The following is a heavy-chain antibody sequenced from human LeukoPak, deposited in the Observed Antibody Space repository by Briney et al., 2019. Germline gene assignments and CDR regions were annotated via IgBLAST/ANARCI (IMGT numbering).Heavy chain of an antibody. J-gene: IGHJ4*02. CDR1: GFTFSSYA. D-gene: IGHD4-23*01. V-gene: IGHV3-23*01. Sequence: GGSLRLSCAASGFTFSSYAMSWVRQAPGRGLEWVSSLSVSGATTYYADSVKGRFTISRDSFNNTLYLQMNNLRAEDTALYYCAAGPYGGNTPFDYWGQGTLVTISS. CDR3: AAGPYGGNTPFDY. CDR2: LSVSGATT.